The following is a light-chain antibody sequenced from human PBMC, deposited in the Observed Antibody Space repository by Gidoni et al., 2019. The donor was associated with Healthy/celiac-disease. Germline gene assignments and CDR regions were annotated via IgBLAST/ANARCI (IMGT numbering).Light chain of an antibody. CDR1: QSLIRW. CDR2: KAS. J-gene: IGKJ1*01. V-gene: IGKV1-5*03. Sequence: DIQMTQSPSTLSASVGDRVTIPCRSSQSLIRWLAWYQQKPGKDPKLLIYKASSLESGVPSKFSFSGSGTEFTLTISSLQPDDFATYYCQQYNSYSPWTFGQGTKVEIK. CDR3: QQYNSYSPWT.